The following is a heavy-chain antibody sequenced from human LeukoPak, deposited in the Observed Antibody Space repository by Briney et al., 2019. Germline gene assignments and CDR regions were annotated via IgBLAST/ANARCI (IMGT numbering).Heavy chain of an antibody. CDR1: GFTFSSYA. Sequence: GGSLRLSCAASGFTFSSYAMSWVRQAPGKGLEWVSAVSGSSGSTYYADSVKGWSTISRDNSKNTLYLQMNSLRAEDTAVYYCTKDSSDRLSEYFHHWGQGTLVTVSS. D-gene: IGHD3-22*01. J-gene: IGHJ1*01. CDR2: VSGSSGST. V-gene: IGHV3-23*01. CDR3: TKDSSDRLSEYFHH.